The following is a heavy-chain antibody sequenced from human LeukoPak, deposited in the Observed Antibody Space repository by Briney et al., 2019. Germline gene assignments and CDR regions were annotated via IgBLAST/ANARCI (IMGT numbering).Heavy chain of an antibody. D-gene: IGHD3-9*01. Sequence: SETLSLTCTVSGGSISSSSYYWGWIRQPPGKGLEWIGSIYYSGSTYYNPSLKSRVTISVDTSKNQFSLKLSSVTAADTAVYYCASQVLRYFDWLLPQGDYWGQGTLVTVSS. CDR2: IYYSGST. CDR1: GGSISSSSYY. J-gene: IGHJ4*02. V-gene: IGHV4-39*01. CDR3: ASQVLRYFDWLLPQGDY.